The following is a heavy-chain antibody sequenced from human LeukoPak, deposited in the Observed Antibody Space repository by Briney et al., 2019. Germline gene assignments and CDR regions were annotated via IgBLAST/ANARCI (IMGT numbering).Heavy chain of an antibody. CDR2: IWYDGSNR. CDR3: AKDRAAAGTYSFGY. V-gene: IGHV3-33*06. CDR1: GFNFSNYG. D-gene: IGHD6-13*01. Sequence: GRSLRLSCAASGFNFSNYGMHWVRQAPGKGLEWVAVIWYDGSNRYYADSMKGRFTISRDNSKNTLYLQMNSLRAADTAVYSCAKDRAAAGTYSFGYWGQGTLVTVSS. J-gene: IGHJ4*02.